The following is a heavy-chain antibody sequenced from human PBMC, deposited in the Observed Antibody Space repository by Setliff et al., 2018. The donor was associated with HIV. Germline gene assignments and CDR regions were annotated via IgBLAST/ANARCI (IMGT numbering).Heavy chain of an antibody. CDR3: ARGWVRGPIISPGTYFSYGLDV. J-gene: IGHJ6*02. D-gene: IGHD3-10*01. V-gene: IGHV4-4*07. CDR2: FHATGVT. CDR1: GGSLNGYS. Sequence: SETLSLTCTVSGGSLNGYSWSWIRQAAGEGLEWVGRFHATGVTNYSPSLKSRVSMSIDKSKSQFSLKLTSMTAADTAVYYCARGWVRGPIISPGTYFSYGLDVWGQGTPVTVSS.